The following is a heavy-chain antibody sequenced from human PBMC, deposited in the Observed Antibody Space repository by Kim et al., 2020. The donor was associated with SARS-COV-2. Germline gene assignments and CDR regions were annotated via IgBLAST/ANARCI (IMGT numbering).Heavy chain of an antibody. CDR2: ISYDGSNK. J-gene: IGHJ6*02. V-gene: IGHV3-30*18. Sequence: GGSLRLSCAASGFTFSSYGMHWVRQAPGKGLEWVAVISYDGSNKYYADSVKGRFTISRDNSKNTLYLQMNSLRAEDTAVYYCAKSGSSSWFGMDVWGQGTTVTVSS. D-gene: IGHD6-13*01. CDR1: GFTFSSYG. CDR3: AKSGSSSWFGMDV.